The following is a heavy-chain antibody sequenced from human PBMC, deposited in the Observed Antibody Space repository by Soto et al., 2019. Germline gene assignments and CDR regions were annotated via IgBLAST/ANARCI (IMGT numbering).Heavy chain of an antibody. CDR3: ARVRCSSTSCYGDYYYGMDV. Sequence: SETLSLTCAVYGGSFSGYYWSWIRQPPGKGLEWIGEINHSGSTNYNPSLKSRVTISVDTSKNQFSLKLNSVTAADTAVYYCARVRCSSTSCYGDYYYGMDVWGQGTTVTVSS. CDR1: GGSFSGYY. J-gene: IGHJ6*02. D-gene: IGHD2-2*01. V-gene: IGHV4-34*01. CDR2: INHSGST.